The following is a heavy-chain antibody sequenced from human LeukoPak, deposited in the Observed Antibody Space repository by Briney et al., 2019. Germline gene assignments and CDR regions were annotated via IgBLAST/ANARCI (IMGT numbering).Heavy chain of an antibody. V-gene: IGHV3-53*01. Sequence: GGSLRRSCAASGFNVSSNYITWVRQAPGKGLEWVAVIFAGGATYYADSVKGRFTISRDNSKNTLHVQMNSLRTEDTAVYYGARGVGVWGVISQPLEYWGQGTLVIVSS. CDR1: GFNVSSNY. CDR2: IFAGGAT. CDR3: ARGVGVWGVISQPLEY. D-gene: IGHD3-10*01. J-gene: IGHJ1*01.